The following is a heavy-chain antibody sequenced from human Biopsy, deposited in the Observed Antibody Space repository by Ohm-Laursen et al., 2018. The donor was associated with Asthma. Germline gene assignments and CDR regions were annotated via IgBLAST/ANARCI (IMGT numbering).Heavy chain of an antibody. CDR2: IYIGGTS. CDR1: GFTVSRDH. Sequence: GSLRLSCAASGFTVSRDHIFWVRQAPGKGLEWVSVIYIGGTSHTADSVRGRFTISRDNSKNKLYLQMHSLRVEDTDGSYCVRGDSSPWSHYYFDYWGQGTLVTVSS. CDR3: VRGDSSPWSHYYFDY. J-gene: IGHJ4*02. D-gene: IGHD3-22*01. V-gene: IGHV3-53*01.